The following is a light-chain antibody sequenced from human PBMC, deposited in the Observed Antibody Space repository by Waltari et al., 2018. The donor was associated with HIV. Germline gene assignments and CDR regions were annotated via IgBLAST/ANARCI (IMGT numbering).Light chain of an antibody. CDR1: QNVHSNY. CDR3: QRDNDA. Sequence: EVALTQSPATLSLSPGESATLSCRASQNVHSNYLSWYQQKPGQAPRLLIYSTSTRATGIPARFSGSGSGTDFTLTISSLQPEDFAVYFCQRDNDAFGGGTKVEIK. J-gene: IGKJ4*01. V-gene: IGKV3D-7*01. CDR2: STS.